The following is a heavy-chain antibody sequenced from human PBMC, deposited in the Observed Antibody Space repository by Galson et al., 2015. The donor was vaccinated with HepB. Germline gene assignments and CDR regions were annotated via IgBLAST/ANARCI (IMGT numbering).Heavy chain of an antibody. D-gene: IGHD3-9*01. V-gene: IGHV3-23*01. J-gene: IGHJ6*02. CDR3: AKDAVILRYFDWFPPMDV. CDR1: GFTFSSYA. CDR2: ISGSGGST. Sequence: SLRLSCAASGFTFSSYAMSWIRQAPGKGLEWVSAISGSGGSTYYADSVKGRFTISRDNSKNTPYLQMNSLRAEDTAVYYCAKDAVILRYFDWFPPMDVWGQGTTVTVSS.